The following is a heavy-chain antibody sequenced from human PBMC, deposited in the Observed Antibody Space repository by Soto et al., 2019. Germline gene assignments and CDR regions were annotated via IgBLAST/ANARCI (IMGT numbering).Heavy chain of an antibody. CDR1: GFTFDDYA. J-gene: IGHJ6*02. Sequence: EVQLVESGGGLVQPGRSLRLSCAASGFTFDDYAMHWVRQAPGKGLEWVSGISWNSGSIGYADSVKGRFTISRDNAKNSLHLQMNSLRAEDTAVYYCAKGDSSSFYYGMDIWGQGTTFTVSS. V-gene: IGHV3-9*01. CDR3: AKGDSSSFYYGMDI. D-gene: IGHD6-13*01. CDR2: ISWNSGSI.